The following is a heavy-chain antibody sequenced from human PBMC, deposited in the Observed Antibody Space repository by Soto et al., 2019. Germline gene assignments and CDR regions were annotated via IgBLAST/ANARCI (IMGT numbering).Heavy chain of an antibody. V-gene: IGHV4-59*01. J-gene: IGHJ6*02. Sequence: PSETLSLTCAVYGGSFSGYYWSWIRQPPGKGLEWIGYIYYSGSTNYNPSLKSRVTISVDTSKNQFSLKLSSVTAADTAVYYCARDRTKPYYYGMDVWGQGTLVTVSS. CDR3: ARDRTKPYYYGMDV. CDR1: GGSFSGYY. CDR2: IYYSGST. D-gene: IGHD1-7*01.